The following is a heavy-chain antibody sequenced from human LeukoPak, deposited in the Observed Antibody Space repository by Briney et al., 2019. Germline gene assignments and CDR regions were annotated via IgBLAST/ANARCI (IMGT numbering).Heavy chain of an antibody. V-gene: IGHV4-34*01. J-gene: IGHJ4*02. CDR3: ARRRYYGSGSYFRPRFDY. D-gene: IGHD3-10*01. CDR2: INHSGST. Sequence: SETLSLTCAVYGGSFSGYYWSWIRQPPGKGLEWIGEINHSGSTNYNPSLKSRVTISVDTSKNQFSLKLSSVTAADTAVYYCARRRYYGSGSYFRPRFDYWGQGTLVTVSS. CDR1: GGSFSGYY.